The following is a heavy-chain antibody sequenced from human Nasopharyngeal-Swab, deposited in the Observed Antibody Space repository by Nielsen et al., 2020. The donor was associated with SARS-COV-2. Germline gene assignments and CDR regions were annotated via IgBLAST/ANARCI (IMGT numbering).Heavy chain of an antibody. CDR1: GYSFTSYW. CDR3: ARLATVTTNYYFYGMYF. J-gene: IGHJ6*02. Sequence: GGSLRLSCKGSGYSFTSYWIGWVRQMPGKGLEWMGIIYPGDSDTRYSPSFQGQVTISADKSISTAYLQWSSLKASDTAMYYCARLATVTTNYYFYGMYFWVQGTFFTVSS. CDR2: IYPGDSDT. D-gene: IGHD4-11*01. V-gene: IGHV5-51*01.